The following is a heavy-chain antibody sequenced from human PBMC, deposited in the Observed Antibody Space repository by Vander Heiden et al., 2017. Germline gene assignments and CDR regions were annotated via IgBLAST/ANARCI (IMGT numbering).Heavy chain of an antibody. CDR1: GFTFDDYA. CDR3: AKDKRFLGGWPLGAFDI. D-gene: IGHD6-19*01. J-gene: IGHJ3*02. CDR2: ISWNSGSI. V-gene: IGHV3-9*01. Sequence: EVQLVESGGGLVQPGRSLRLSCAASGFTFDDYAMHWVRQAPGKGLEWVSGISWNSGSIGYADSVKGRFTISRDNAKNSLYLQMNSLRAEDTALYYCAKDKRFLGGWPLGAFDIWGQGTMVTVSS.